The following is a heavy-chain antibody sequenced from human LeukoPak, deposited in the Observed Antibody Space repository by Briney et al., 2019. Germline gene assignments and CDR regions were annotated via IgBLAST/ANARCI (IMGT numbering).Heavy chain of an antibody. V-gene: IGHV3-11*06. Sequence: GGSLRLSCVASGFAVDTNYMSWIRQAPGKGLEWISSISGSSDYTPYADFLKGRVTISRDNAKNSLYLQLNSLSVEDTAVYYCARDGFSSGWFNWGQGTMVTVSS. CDR2: ISGSSDYT. CDR3: ARDGFSSGWFN. CDR1: GFAVDTNY. D-gene: IGHD6-19*01. J-gene: IGHJ3*01.